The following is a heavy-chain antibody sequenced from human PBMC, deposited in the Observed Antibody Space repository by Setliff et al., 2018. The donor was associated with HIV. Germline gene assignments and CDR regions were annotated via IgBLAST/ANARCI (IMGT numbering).Heavy chain of an antibody. D-gene: IGHD3-10*01. CDR3: ARGSYTVRIDY. J-gene: IGHJ4*02. CDR1: GGSITSGSYY. V-gene: IGHV4-61*02. CDR2: IYSNGRT. Sequence: NPSETLSLTCTVSGGSITSGSYYWSWIRQPAGKGLEWIGRIYSNGRTTHNPSLKSRVTISRDTSENQFSLRLSSVTAADTAVYYCARGSYTVRIDYWGQGTQVTVSS.